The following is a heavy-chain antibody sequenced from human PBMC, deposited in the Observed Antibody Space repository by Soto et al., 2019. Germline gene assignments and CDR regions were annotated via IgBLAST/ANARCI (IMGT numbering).Heavy chain of an antibody. V-gene: IGHV3-23*01. J-gene: IGHJ5*02. CDR2: VSRAGTYT. CDR1: GFTFSSYA. CDR3: VKYTVTEDLGES. D-gene: IGHD3-16*01. Sequence: EVQLLESGGDVVQPGGSLRLSCAASGFTFSSYAMGWVGQAPGKGLEWVAGVSRAGTYTFYADSVRGRFSISRDNSRDTVDLYMNALRGDDTAVYFCVKYTVTEDLGESWGQGTLVSVSS.